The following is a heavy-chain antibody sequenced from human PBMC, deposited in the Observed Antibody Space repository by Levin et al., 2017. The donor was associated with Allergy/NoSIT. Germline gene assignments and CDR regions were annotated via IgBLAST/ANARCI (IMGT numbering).Heavy chain of an antibody. CDR3: AKGIIGQWPVRPFDY. J-gene: IGHJ4*02. V-gene: IGHV3-23*01. CDR2: ISGSGGST. CDR1: GFTFSSYA. Sequence: GESLKISCAASGFTFSSYAMSWVRQAPGKGLEWVSVISGSGGSTYYADSVKGRFTISRDNSKNTVYLQMNSLRAEDTAVYYCAKGIIGQWPVRPFDYWGQGTLVTVSS. D-gene: IGHD6-19*01.